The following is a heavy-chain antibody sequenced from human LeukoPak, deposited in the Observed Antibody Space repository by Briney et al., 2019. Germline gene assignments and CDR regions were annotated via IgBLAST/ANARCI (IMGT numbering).Heavy chain of an antibody. J-gene: IGHJ4*02. D-gene: IGHD2-15*01. CDR2: INWKSGSV. CDR1: GFTLDDYD. V-gene: IGHV3-9*01. Sequence: AGRSLRLSCAASGFTLDDYDMHWVRQAPGKGLEWVSIINWKSGSVRYADSVKGRFTISRDDAKNSLYLQMNSLRAEDPALYHCARDVDCSGGSCYYRPTTYFDYWGQGTLVTVSS. CDR3: ARDVDCSGGSCYYRPTTYFDY.